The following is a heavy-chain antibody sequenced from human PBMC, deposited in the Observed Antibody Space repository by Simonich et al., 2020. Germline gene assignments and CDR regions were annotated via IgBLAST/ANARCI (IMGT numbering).Heavy chain of an antibody. Sequence: QVQLLESGGGVVQPGRSLRLSCAASGFTFSGYAMHWVRQAPGKGLEWVAVISYDGSNKYYAEAVKGRFTISRDNSKNTLYLQMNSLRAEDTAVYYCAREGAGNDAFDIWGQGTMVTVSS. CDR1: GFTFSGYA. CDR2: ISYDGSNK. CDR3: AREGAGNDAFDI. V-gene: IGHV3-30*07. D-gene: IGHD1-26*01. J-gene: IGHJ3*02.